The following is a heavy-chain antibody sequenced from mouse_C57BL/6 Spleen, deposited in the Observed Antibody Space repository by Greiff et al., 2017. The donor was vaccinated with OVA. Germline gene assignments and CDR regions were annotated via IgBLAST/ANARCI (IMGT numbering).Heavy chain of an antibody. CDR1: GYTFTGYW. CDR3: AREGDDYRFAY. Sequence: QVQLQQSGAELMKPGASVKLSCKATGYTFTGYWIEWVKQRPGHGLEWIGEILPGSGSTNYNGKFKGKATFTADTSSNTAYMQLSSLTTEDSAIYYCAREGDDYRFAYWGQGTLVTVSA. CDR2: ILPGSGST. J-gene: IGHJ3*01. D-gene: IGHD2-4*01. V-gene: IGHV1-9*01.